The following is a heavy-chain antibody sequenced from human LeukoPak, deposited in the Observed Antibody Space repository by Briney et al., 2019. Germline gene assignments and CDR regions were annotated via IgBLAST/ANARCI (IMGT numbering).Heavy chain of an antibody. D-gene: IGHD6-13*01. Sequence: PGGSLRLSCAASGFTFSSYSMNWVRQAPGKGLEWVSSISSSSSYIYYADSVKGRFTISRDNAKNSLYLQMNSLRAEDTAVYYCARSAISGPAASPYYFDYWGQGTLVTVSS. CDR3: ARSAISGPAASPYYFDY. CDR1: GFTFSSYS. CDR2: ISSSSSYI. V-gene: IGHV3-21*01. J-gene: IGHJ4*02.